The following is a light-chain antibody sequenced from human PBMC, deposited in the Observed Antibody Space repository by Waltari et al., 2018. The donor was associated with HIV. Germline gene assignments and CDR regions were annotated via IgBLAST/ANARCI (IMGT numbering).Light chain of an antibody. J-gene: IGKJ4*01. CDR3: QQRSEWPLT. CDR2: DAS. Sequence: EIVVTQSPATLSLSPGERATLSCRASQSVGSFIVWYQQKPGQAPRLLIYDASNRATGIPARFSGSGSGTDFTLTISSLELEDFAVYYCQQRSEWPLTFGGGTKVEI. CDR1: QSVGSF. V-gene: IGKV3-11*01.